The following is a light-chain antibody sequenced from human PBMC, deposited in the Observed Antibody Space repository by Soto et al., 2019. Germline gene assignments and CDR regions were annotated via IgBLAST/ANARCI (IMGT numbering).Light chain of an antibody. Sequence: QSVLTQPPSASGTPGQRVTFSCSGSSFNIGGNTVNWYQQLPGTAPKVLIYSNNQRPSGVPDRFSGSKSGTSASLAISGLQSEDEADYYCTAWEDSLNGVVFGGGTQLTVL. CDR1: SFNIGGNT. CDR2: SNN. J-gene: IGLJ2*01. CDR3: TAWEDSLNGVV. V-gene: IGLV1-44*01.